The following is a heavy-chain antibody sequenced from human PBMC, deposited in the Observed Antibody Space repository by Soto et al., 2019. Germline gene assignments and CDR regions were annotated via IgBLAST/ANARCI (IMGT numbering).Heavy chain of an antibody. Sequence: VQLVESGGGVVQPGRSLRLSCAASGFTFSDYAMHWVRQAPGKGLEWVAVVSHDGRNTHYADSVKGRFTISRHSSKNTVALEMTSLRAEDTAVYYCAKGGRQWLVTSDFNYWGQEALVTVSS. J-gene: IGHJ4*02. CDR2: VSHDGRNT. V-gene: IGHV3-30*18. CDR1: GFTFSDYA. D-gene: IGHD6-19*01. CDR3: AKGGRQWLVTSDFNY.